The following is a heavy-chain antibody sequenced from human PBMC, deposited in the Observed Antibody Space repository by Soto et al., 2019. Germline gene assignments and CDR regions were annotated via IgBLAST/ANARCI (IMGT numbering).Heavy chain of an antibody. V-gene: IGHV3-53*01. CDR1: GLTVSNNY. CDR2: IYSGGYT. Sequence: EVQLVESGGGLIQPGGSLGLSCAVSGLTVSNNYMSWVRQAPGKGLEGVSVIYSGGYTAYGDSVKGRFTISRDNSNNPLDLQMKTLSADGTAGYYCEARPGGGGYWGQGTLVTVSS. CDR3: EARPGGGGY. J-gene: IGHJ4*02. D-gene: IGHD3-10*01.